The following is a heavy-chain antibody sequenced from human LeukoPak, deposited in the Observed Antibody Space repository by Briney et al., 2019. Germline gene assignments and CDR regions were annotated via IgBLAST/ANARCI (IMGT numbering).Heavy chain of an antibody. CDR1: GGSVSSGSYY. J-gene: IGHJ4*02. CDR2: IYYRGST. Sequence: SETLSLTCTVSGGSVSSGSYYWSWSRQPPGRGLEWIEYIYYRGSTNYNPSRRSRITISVDTSKNQFSLKLSSVTAADTAVYYCARVRQLILDYWGQGTLVTVSS. V-gene: IGHV4-61*01. D-gene: IGHD6-13*01. CDR3: ARVRQLILDY.